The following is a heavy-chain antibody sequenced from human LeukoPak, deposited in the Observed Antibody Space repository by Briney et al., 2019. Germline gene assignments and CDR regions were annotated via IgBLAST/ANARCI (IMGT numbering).Heavy chain of an antibody. Sequence: GRSLRLSCAASGFTFSNYAMHWVRQAPGKGLEWVAVISYDGSNKYYADSVKGRFTISRDNSKNTLYLQMNSLRAEDMAVYFCAKDNYGLDYWGQGTLVTVSS. D-gene: IGHD3-10*01. CDR3: AKDNYGLDY. V-gene: IGHV3-30-3*01. CDR1: GFTFSNYA. CDR2: ISYDGSNK. J-gene: IGHJ4*02.